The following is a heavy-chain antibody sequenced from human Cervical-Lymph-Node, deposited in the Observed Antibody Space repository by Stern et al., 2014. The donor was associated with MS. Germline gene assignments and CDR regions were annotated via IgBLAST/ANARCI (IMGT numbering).Heavy chain of an antibody. CDR2: VHYSGTT. D-gene: IGHD3-3*01. CDR3: AGSGTYYPDY. V-gene: IGHV4-59*08. CDR1: GGSISSYY. J-gene: IGHJ4*02. Sequence: QVQLQESGPGLVKPSETLSLTCSVSGGSISSYYWNWIRQPPGKGLEWIANVHYSGTTNYNPSLQRRVTILLDTSLNKISLKLNSVTAADTAVYYCAGSGTYYPDYWGQGILVTVSS.